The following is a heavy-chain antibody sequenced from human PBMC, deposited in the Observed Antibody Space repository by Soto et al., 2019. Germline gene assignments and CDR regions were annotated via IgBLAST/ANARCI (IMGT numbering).Heavy chain of an antibody. CDR3: ARETYVDYVGYFDP. D-gene: IGHD2-21*01. J-gene: IGHJ5*02. CDR2: IYYTGTT. V-gene: IGHV4-61*01. CDR1: GGSVTSVSYY. Sequence: ETLSLTCTVSGGSVTSVSYYWSWIRQPPGKGLEWIGYIYYTGTTHYNPSLKSRVTISIDTSKKQFSLKMRSVTAADTAVYYCARETYVDYVGYFDPWGQGIQVTVSS.